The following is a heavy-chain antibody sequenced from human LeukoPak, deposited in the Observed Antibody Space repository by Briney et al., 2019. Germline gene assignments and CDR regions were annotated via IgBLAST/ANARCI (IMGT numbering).Heavy chain of an antibody. J-gene: IGHJ4*02. D-gene: IGHD7-27*01. CDR2: ISSSGGAL. V-gene: IGHV3-48*03. CDR3: ARGGLGITFYFDS. Sequence: GGSLRLSCAAAGFTFSSYEMNWVRHAPGKGLEWLSYISSSGGALYYADSVKGRFTISRDNAKNSLYLQMNSLRAEDTAVYYCARGGLGITFYFDSWGQGILVTVSS. CDR1: GFTFSSYE.